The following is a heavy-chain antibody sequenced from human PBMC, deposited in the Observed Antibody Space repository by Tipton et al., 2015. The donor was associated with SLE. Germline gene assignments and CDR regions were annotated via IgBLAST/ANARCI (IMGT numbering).Heavy chain of an antibody. D-gene: IGHD6-13*01. CDR2: IKQDGSEK. CDR1: GFTFSSYW. CDR3: TRGIAAAGYDAFDI. Sequence: VQLVQSGGGLVQPGRALRLSCAASGFTFSSYWMSWVRQAPGKGLEWVANIKQDGSEKYYVDSVKGRFTISRDNAKNSLYLQMNSLRAEDTAVYYCTRGIAAAGYDAFDIWGQGTMVTVSS. J-gene: IGHJ3*02. V-gene: IGHV3-7*01.